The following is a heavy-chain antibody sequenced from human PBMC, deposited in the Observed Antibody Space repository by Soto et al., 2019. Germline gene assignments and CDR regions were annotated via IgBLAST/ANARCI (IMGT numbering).Heavy chain of an antibody. CDR3: ASRFWSGYYFDY. V-gene: IGHV3-30*03. D-gene: IGHD3-3*01. J-gene: IGHJ4*02. CDR1: GFTFSSYD. Sequence: QVQVVESGGGVVQPGRSLRLSCAASGFTFSSYDMHWVRQAPGKGLEWVAAISYDGSDKNYEDSVKGRFTISRDNSKNTLYLQMNSLRTEDTAVYYCASRFWSGYYFDYWGQGTLVTVSS. CDR2: ISYDGSDK.